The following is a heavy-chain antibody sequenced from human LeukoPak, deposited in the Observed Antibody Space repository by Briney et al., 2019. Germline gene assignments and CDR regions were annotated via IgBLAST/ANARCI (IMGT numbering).Heavy chain of an antibody. J-gene: IGHJ4*02. CDR3: ARVSGYSTGFDY. Sequence: PSETLSLTCAVYGGSFSGYYWSWIRQSPGKGLEWIGEINHSGSTNYNPSLKSRVTISVDTSKNQFSLKLSSVTAADTAVYYCARVSGYSTGFDYWGQGTLVTVSS. CDR2: INHSGST. CDR1: GGSFSGYY. D-gene: IGHD3-3*01. V-gene: IGHV4-34*01.